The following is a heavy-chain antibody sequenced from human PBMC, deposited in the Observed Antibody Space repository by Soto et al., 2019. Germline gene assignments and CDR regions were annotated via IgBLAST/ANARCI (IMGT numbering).Heavy chain of an antibody. Sequence: GGSLRLSCAASGFTFSSYAMSWVRQAPGKGLEWVSAISGSGGSTYYADSGKGRFTISRDNSKNTLYLQMNSLRAEDTAVYYCAKVGSYDTLYNYYYYMDVWGKGTTVTVSS. D-gene: IGHD5-18*01. CDR2: ISGSGGST. J-gene: IGHJ6*03. CDR3: AKVGSYDTLYNYYYYMDV. V-gene: IGHV3-23*01. CDR1: GFTFSSYA.